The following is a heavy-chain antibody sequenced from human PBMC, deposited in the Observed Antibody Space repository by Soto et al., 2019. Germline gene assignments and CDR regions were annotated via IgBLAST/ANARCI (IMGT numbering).Heavy chain of an antibody. D-gene: IGHD2-15*01. Sequence: GGSLKLSCAASGFTFSSYGMHWVRQAPGKGLEWVAVISYDGSNKYYADSVKGRFTISRDNSKNTLYLQMNSLRAEDTAVYYCAKEVATQGNPVYEYYMRVWGKGTTVTVSS. CDR3: AKEVATQGNPVYEYYMRV. V-gene: IGHV3-30*18. CDR1: GFTFSSYG. J-gene: IGHJ6*03. CDR2: ISYDGSNK.